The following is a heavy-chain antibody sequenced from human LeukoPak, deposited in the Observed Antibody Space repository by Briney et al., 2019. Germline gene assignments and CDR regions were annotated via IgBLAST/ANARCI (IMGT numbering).Heavy chain of an antibody. CDR3: ARDSRGSGYDY. CDR1: GDSVSSYNAA. D-gene: IGHD6-19*01. CDR2: TYFRSKWYN. V-gene: IGHV6-1*01. J-gene: IGHJ4*02. Sequence: SQTLSLTCAISGDSVSSYNAAGNWIRQSPSRGLEWLGGTYFRSKWYNGYSVSVESRVTINPDTSKNHFPLQLNSVSLDDTAVYYCARDSRGSGYDYWGKENLLPVSS.